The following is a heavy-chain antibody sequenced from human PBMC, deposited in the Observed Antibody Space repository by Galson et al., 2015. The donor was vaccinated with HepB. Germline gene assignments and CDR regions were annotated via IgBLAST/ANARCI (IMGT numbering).Heavy chain of an antibody. V-gene: IGHV3-23*01. CDR1: GFTFSSYA. CDR2: ISGSGGST. J-gene: IGHJ3*02. D-gene: IGHD3-16*01. Sequence: SLRLSCAASGFTFSSYAMSWVRQAPGKGLEWVSAISGSGGSTYYADSVKGRFTISRDNSKNTLYLQMNSLRAGDTAVYYCAKDWAIRGTFDIWGQGTMVTVSS. CDR3: AKDWAIRGTFDI.